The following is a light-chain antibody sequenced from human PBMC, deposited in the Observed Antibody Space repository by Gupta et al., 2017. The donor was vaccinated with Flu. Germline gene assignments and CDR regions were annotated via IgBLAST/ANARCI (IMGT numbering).Light chain of an antibody. V-gene: IGLV2-14*01. CDR1: SSDVGGYNH. CDR3: SSYTSSHYV. J-gene: IGLJ1*01. Sequence: QSALTQPASVSGSPGQSITISCTGTSSDVGGYNHVSWYQQHPGKAPKLMIYEVSNRLSGVSNRFSGSKSGNTASLTISGLQAEDEADYYCSSYTSSHYVFGTGTKVTVL. CDR2: EVS.